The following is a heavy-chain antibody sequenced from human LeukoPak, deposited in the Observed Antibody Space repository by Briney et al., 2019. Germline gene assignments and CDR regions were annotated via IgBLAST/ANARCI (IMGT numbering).Heavy chain of an antibody. J-gene: IGHJ4*02. CDR3: AKNPRSTPGY. CDR1: GFTFSSFA. CDR2: ISYTGGTT. Sequence: GGSLRLSCAASGFTFSSFALSWARQAPGQGLEWVSTISYTGGTTNYADSVKGRFTISRDNSKNTLFLQMNSLRAEDTAVYYCAKNPRSTPGYWGQGTLVTVSS. V-gene: IGHV3-23*01.